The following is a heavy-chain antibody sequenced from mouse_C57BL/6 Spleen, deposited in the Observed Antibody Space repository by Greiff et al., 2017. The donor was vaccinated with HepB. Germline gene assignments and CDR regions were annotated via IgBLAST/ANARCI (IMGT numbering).Heavy chain of an antibody. Sequence: EVKLMESGPGLVKPSQSLSLTCSVTGYSITSGYYWNWIRQFPGNKLEWMGYISYDGSNNYNPSLKNRISITRDTSKNQFFLKLNSVTTEDTATYYCARDYFFAYWGQGTLVTVSA. CDR3: ARDYFFAY. J-gene: IGHJ3*01. CDR2: ISYDGSN. V-gene: IGHV3-6*01. CDR1: GYSITSGYY.